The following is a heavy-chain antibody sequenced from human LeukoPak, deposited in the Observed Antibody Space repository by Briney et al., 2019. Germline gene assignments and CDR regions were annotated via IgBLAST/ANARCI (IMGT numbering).Heavy chain of an antibody. J-gene: IGHJ3*02. CDR2: INHSGST. V-gene: IGHV4-34*01. Sequence: PSETLSLTCAVYGGSFSGYYWSWIRQPPGKGLEWIGEINHSGSTNYNPSLKSRVTISVDTSKNQFSLRLSSVTAADTAVYYWARGGYSYGFKAFDIWGQGTKVTVSS. CDR1: GGSFSGYY. CDR3: ARGGYSYGFKAFDI. D-gene: IGHD5-18*01.